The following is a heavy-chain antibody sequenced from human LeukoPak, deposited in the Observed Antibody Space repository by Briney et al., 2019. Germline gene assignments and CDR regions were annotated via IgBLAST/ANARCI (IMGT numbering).Heavy chain of an antibody. D-gene: IGHD5-18*01. V-gene: IGHV1-69*05. CDR3: ARDRGRGYSYGYDLDY. Sequence: SVKVSCKASGGTFSSYAISWVRQAPGQGLEWMGRIIPIFGTANYAQKFQGRVTITTDESTSTAYTELSSLRSEDTAVYYCARDRGRGYSYGYDLDYWGQGTLVTVSS. J-gene: IGHJ4*02. CDR1: GGTFSSYA. CDR2: IIPIFGTA.